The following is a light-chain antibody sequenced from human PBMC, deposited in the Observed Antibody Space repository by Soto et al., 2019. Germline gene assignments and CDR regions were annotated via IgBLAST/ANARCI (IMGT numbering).Light chain of an antibody. CDR2: AAS. Sequence: EIVLTQSPGTLSLSPGERATLSCRASQSVSSNYLAWYQHKPGQAPRLLIYAASSRATGIPDRFSGSGSGTDFTLTISRLEPEDFAMYYCQHYGSSPYTFGQGTKLEIK. V-gene: IGKV3-20*01. J-gene: IGKJ2*01. CDR3: QHYGSSPYT. CDR1: QSVSSNY.